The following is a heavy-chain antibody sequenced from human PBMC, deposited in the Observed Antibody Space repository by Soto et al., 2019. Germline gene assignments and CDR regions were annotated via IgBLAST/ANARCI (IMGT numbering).Heavy chain of an antibody. V-gene: IGHV3-74*01. CDR1: GFTFSTYC. D-gene: IGHD1-1*01. J-gene: IGHJ4*02. CDR2: TCRYGREL. Sequence: LRLSCAASGFTFSTYCMHWVRHTPGTGLVWVSRTCRYGRELYYADSVKGRFTISRDDAKNTLYLQMDSLRVEDTGIYYCVRGTTAWRGMDYWGQGALVTVSS. CDR3: VRGTTAWRGMDY.